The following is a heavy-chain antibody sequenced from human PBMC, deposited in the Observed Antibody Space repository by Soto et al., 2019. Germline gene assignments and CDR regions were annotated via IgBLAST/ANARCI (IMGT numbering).Heavy chain of an antibody. J-gene: IGHJ6*02. CDR3: ARDHYGDYYYYYGMDV. D-gene: IGHD4-17*01. CDR1: GYTFTSYG. CDR2: ISAYNGNT. Sequence: RASVKVSCKASGYTFTSYGISWVRQAPGQGLEWMGWISAYNGNTNYAQKLQGRVTMTTDTSTSTAYMELRSLRSDDTAVYYCARDHYGDYYYYYGMDVWGQGTTVTVSS. V-gene: IGHV1-18*04.